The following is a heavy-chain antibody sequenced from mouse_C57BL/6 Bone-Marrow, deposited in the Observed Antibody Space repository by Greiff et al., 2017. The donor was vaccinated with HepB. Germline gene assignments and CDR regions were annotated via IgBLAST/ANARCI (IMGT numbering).Heavy chain of an antibody. Sequence: VQLQQSVAELVRPGASVKLSCTASGFNIKNTYMHWVKQRHEQGLEWIGKLDPANGNTKYAPKFKGKATITADTSSTTASLQLSSLTSDDTAFYYCARGVVAKRAWFAYWGQGTLVTVSA. J-gene: IGHJ3*01. CDR2: LDPANGNT. D-gene: IGHD1-1*02. V-gene: IGHV14-3*01. CDR3: ARGVVAKRAWFAY. CDR1: GFNIKNTY.